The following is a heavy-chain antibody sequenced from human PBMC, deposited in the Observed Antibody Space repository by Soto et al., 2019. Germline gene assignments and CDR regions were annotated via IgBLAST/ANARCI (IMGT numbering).Heavy chain of an antibody. CDR2: IYPADSDT. V-gene: IGHV5-51*01. CDR3: ARHDYYDGSALDY. D-gene: IGHD3-22*01. CDR1: GYSFTSYW. Sequence: GESLKISCKGSGYSFTSYWIGWVRQMPGKGLEWMGIIYPADSDTRYSPSFQGQVTISADRSITTAYLQWSSLKASDTAIYYCARHDYYDGSALDYWGQGTLVTVSS. J-gene: IGHJ4*02.